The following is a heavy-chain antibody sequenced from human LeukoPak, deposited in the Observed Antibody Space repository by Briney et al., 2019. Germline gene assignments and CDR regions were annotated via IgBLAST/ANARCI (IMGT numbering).Heavy chain of an antibody. D-gene: IGHD3-16*01. Sequence: GGSLRLSCAASGFTFSSYGIHWVRQAPGKGLEWVAVISYDGSNKYYADSVKGRFTISRDNSKNTLYLQMNSLRAEDTAVYYCARDSSYDYVWGSFLCDYWGQGTLVTVSS. CDR1: GFTFSSYG. CDR3: ARDSSYDYVWGSFLCDY. CDR2: ISYDGSNK. J-gene: IGHJ4*02. V-gene: IGHV3-30*03.